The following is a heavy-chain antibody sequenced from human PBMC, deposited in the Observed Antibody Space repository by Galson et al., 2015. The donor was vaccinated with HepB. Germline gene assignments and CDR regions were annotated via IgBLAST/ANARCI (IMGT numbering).Heavy chain of an antibody. D-gene: IGHD4-23*01. Sequence: SLRLSCAASGFTFDDYAMHWVRQAPGKGLEWVSGISWNSGSIGYADSVKGRFTISRDNAKNSLYLQMNSLRAEDTALYYCAKVNYGGKGGDYFDAWGQGTTVTVSS. CDR3: AKVNYGGKGGDYFDA. J-gene: IGHJ6*02. CDR2: ISWNSGSI. V-gene: IGHV3-9*01. CDR1: GFTFDDYA.